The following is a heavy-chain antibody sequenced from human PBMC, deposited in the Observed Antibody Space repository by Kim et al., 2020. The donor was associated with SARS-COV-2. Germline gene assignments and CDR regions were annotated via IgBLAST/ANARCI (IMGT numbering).Heavy chain of an antibody. J-gene: IGHJ5*02. Sequence: SETLSLTCTVSGGSISSYYWSWIRQPPGKGLEWIGYIYYSGSTNYNPSLKSRVTISVDTSKNQFSLKLSSVTAADTAVYYCAREEGIAVRGGFDPWGQGTLVTVSS. CDR3: AREEGIAVRGGFDP. V-gene: IGHV4-59*01. D-gene: IGHD6-19*01. CDR1: GGSISSYY. CDR2: IYYSGST.